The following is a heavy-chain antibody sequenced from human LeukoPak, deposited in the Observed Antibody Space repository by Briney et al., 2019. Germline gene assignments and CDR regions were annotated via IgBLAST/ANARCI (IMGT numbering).Heavy chain of an antibody. D-gene: IGHD3-22*01. V-gene: IGHV1-18*01. CDR1: GYTFSTYG. CDR3: ARADYDSSGYYSPYYFDY. Sequence: ASVKVSCKASGYTFSTYGISWVRQAPGQGLEWMGWISAYNGNTNYAQKLQGRVTMTTDTSTSTAYMELRSLRSDDTAVYYCARADYDSSGYYSPYYFDYWGQGTLVTVSS. CDR2: ISAYNGNT. J-gene: IGHJ4*02.